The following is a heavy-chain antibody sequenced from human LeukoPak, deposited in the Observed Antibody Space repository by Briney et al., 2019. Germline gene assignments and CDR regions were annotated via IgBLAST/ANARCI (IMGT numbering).Heavy chain of an antibody. J-gene: IGHJ4*02. CDR1: GGSISSYY. Sequence: SETLSLTCTVSGGSISSYYWSWIRQPPGKGLEWIGSVYYGRSPYFNPFLESRATISVDTSKNHFSLKMSSVTAADTAVYYCARSSGTGTFSYWGQGTLVTVSS. V-gene: IGHV4-59*05. D-gene: IGHD6-25*01. CDR2: VYYGRSP. CDR3: ARSSGTGTFSY.